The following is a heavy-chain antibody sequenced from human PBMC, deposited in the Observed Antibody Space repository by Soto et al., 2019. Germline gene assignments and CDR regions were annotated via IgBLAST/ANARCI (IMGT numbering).Heavy chain of an antibody. Sequence: EVQPVESGGGLVQPGGSLKLSCAASGFTFSDSAMHWVRQASGKGLEWVGRIRSKPNNYATTYAASVKGRFTISRADSKNTAYLQINSLNTEDPAVYYCVRFSRYLSWYFDLWGRGTLLTVSP. V-gene: IGHV3-73*02. CDR2: IRSKPNNYAT. D-gene: IGHD3-16*02. J-gene: IGHJ2*01. CDR1: GFTFSDSA. CDR3: VRFSRYLSWYFDL.